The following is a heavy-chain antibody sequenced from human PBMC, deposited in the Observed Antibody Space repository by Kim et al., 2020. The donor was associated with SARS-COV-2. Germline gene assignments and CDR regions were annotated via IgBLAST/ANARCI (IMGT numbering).Heavy chain of an antibody. CDR3: TSHRYCSEDYCYPF. Sequence: GGSLRLSCAASGFTFSHYMMHWVRQAPGKGLVWVSRINTDGRSTNYADSVKGRFTISRDNAKNTLYLQMNSLRAEDTAIYYCTSHRYCSEDYCYPFWGQGTLFAVSS. J-gene: IGHJ4*02. CDR2: INTDGRST. D-gene: IGHD2-15*01. CDR1: GFTFSHYM. V-gene: IGHV3-74*01.